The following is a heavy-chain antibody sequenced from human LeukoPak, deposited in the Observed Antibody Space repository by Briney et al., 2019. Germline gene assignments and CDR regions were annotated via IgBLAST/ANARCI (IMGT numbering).Heavy chain of an antibody. CDR2: IIPIFGTA. D-gene: IGHD3-3*01. Sequence: GASVKVSCKVAGGTINNFAISWVRQAPGQGLEWMGGIIPIFGTANYAQKFQGRVTITTDESTSTAYMELSSLRSEDTAVYYCARGAQYYDFWSGYHTTTPKAFDIWGQGTMVTVSS. CDR1: GGTINNFA. V-gene: IGHV1-69*05. J-gene: IGHJ3*02. CDR3: ARGAQYYDFWSGYHTTTPKAFDI.